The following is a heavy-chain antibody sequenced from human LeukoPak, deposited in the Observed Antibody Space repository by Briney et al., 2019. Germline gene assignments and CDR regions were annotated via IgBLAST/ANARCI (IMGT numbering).Heavy chain of an antibody. CDR1: GFTFSDYY. D-gene: IGHD2-8*02. V-gene: IGHV3-11*04. J-gene: IGHJ4*02. Sequence: GGSLRLSCAASGFTFSDYYMSWIRQAPGKGLEWVSYIRSSGSTIYYADSVKGRFTISRDNAKNSLYLQMNSLRAEDTAVYYCASRHWSDEYYFDYWGQGTLVTVSS. CDR2: IRSSGSTI. CDR3: ASRHWSDEYYFDY.